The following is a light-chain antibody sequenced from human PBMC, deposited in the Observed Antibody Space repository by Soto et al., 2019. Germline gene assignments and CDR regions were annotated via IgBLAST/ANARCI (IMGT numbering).Light chain of an antibody. CDR2: KAS. V-gene: IGKV1-5*03. CDR3: QQYNNSPPYT. J-gene: IGKJ2*01. Sequence: DIPLTQSPSTLSASVGDRATITCRASESISAWLAWYQQKPGNAPNLLIYKASTLESGVPSRFSGSGAGREFTLTINSLQPDDFATYYCQQYNNSPPYTFGQGTKLEIK. CDR1: ESISAW.